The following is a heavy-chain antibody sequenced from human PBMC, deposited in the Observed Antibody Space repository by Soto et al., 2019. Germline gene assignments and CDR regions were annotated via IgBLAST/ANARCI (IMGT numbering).Heavy chain of an antibody. CDR3: AKHKVGSKAFDI. CDR1: GGSSTNYW. V-gene: IGHV4-34*01. Sequence: SETLSLTCAVSGGSSTNYWWSWIRQPPGKGLEWIGEISHSGSTNNNPSLKSRVSISADTSKNQFSLNLNSVTVADTAVYYCAKHKVGSKAFDIWGQGTMVTVSS. CDR2: ISHSGST. J-gene: IGHJ3*02. D-gene: IGHD3-10*01.